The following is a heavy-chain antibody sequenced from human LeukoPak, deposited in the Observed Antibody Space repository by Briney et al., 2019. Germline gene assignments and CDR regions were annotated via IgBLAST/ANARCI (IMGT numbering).Heavy chain of an antibody. J-gene: IGHJ6*02. CDR2: ISGSGGST. Sequence: GGSLRLSCAASGFTFSSYAMSWVRQAPGKGLEWVSAISGSGGSTYHADSVKGRFTISRDNSKNTLYLQMNSLRAEDTAVYYCANYYDSTGNYGSYYGMDVWGQGTTVTVSS. CDR1: GFTFSSYA. CDR3: ANYYDSTGNYGSYYGMDV. V-gene: IGHV3-23*01. D-gene: IGHD3-22*01.